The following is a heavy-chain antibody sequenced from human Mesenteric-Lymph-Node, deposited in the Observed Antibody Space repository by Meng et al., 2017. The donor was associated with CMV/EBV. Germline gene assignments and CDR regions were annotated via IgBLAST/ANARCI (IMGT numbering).Heavy chain of an antibody. V-gene: IGHV1-18*04. Sequence: YTFTGYGISWVRQAPGQGLEWMGWISAYNGNTNYAQKLQGRVTVTTDTSTSTAYMELRSLRSDDTAVYYCARDYYHGSGSYYNVFDYWGQGTLVTVSS. CDR2: ISAYNGNT. CDR1: YTFTGYG. D-gene: IGHD3-10*01. CDR3: ARDYYHGSGSYYNVFDY. J-gene: IGHJ4*02.